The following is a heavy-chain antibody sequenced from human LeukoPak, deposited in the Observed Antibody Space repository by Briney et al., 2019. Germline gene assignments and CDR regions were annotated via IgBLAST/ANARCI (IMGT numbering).Heavy chain of an antibody. J-gene: IGHJ4*02. V-gene: IGHV4-59*01. D-gene: IGHD2-2*01. CDR1: GGSLSSYY. Sequence: PSETLSLTCTVSGGSLSSYYWSWIRQPPGKGLEWIGYIYYSGSTNYNPSLMSRVTISVDTSKNQFSLKLSSVTAADTAVYYCARGGSTSYNPRYYFDYWGQGTLVTVSS. CDR2: IYYSGST. CDR3: ARGGSTSYNPRYYFDY.